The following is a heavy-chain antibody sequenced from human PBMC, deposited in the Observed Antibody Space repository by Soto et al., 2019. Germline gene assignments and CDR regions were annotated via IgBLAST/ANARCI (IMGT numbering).Heavy chain of an antibody. V-gene: IGHV6-1*01. Sequence: PSQTLSITCTISGDSVSSNSAAWNWIRQSPSRGLEWLGRTYYRSKWYNDYAVSVKSRITINPDTSKNQFSLQLNSVTPEDTAVYYCARVEDIVVVPAAMQEGEGAFDIWGQGTMVTVSS. CDR1: GDSVSSNSAA. CDR2: TYYRSKWYN. D-gene: IGHD2-2*01. CDR3: ARVEDIVVVPAAMQEGEGAFDI. J-gene: IGHJ3*02.